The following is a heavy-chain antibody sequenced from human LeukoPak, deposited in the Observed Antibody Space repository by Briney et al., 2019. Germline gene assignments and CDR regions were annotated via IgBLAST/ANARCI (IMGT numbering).Heavy chain of an antibody. Sequence: QSGGSLRLSCAASGFTFSSYGMHWVRQAPGKGLEWVAVIWYDGSNKYYADSVKGRFTISRDNSKNTLYLQMNSLRAEDTAVYYCAKDKYYYDSSGYYDYWSQGPVVSVSS. J-gene: IGHJ4*02. CDR3: AKDKYYYDSSGYYDY. CDR2: IWYDGSNK. CDR1: GFTFSSYG. D-gene: IGHD3-22*01. V-gene: IGHV3-33*06.